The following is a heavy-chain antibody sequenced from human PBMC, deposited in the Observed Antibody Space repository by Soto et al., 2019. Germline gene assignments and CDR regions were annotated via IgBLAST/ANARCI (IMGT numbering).Heavy chain of an antibody. CDR3: ARDWGYYDSSGYHGYFQH. V-gene: IGHV3-48*02. J-gene: IGHJ1*01. CDR1: GFTFSSYS. D-gene: IGHD3-22*01. CDR2: ISSSSSTI. Sequence: GGSLRLSCAASGFTFSSYSMNWVRQAPGKGLEWVSYISSSSSTIYYADSVKGRFTISRDNAKNSLYLQMNSLRDEDTAVYYCARDWGYYDSSGYHGYFQHWGQGTLVTVSS.